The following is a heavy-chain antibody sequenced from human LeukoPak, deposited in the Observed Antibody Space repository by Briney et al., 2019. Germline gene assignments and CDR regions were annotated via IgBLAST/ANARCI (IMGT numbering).Heavy chain of an antibody. Sequence: ASVKVSCKASGYTFTSYGINWVRQAPGQGLEWMGWISGHNGHTNYVQKMQGRVTKTTDTSTNTAYMELRNLTSDDTAVYYCARGPGIAVAGVFDYWGQGSLVTVSS. V-gene: IGHV1-18*04. CDR1: GYTFTSYG. J-gene: IGHJ4*02. D-gene: IGHD6-19*01. CDR2: ISGHNGHT. CDR3: ARGPGIAVAGVFDY.